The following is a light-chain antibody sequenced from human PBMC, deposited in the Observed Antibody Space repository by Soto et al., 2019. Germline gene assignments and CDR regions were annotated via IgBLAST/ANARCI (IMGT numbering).Light chain of an antibody. J-gene: IGLJ1*01. CDR1: SSDIGGYNF. CDR3: SSYTPDGLDV. Sequence: QSVLTQPASVSGSPGQSITISCTGSSSDIGGYNFVCWYQQHPGKAPKLIIYEVTNRPSGVSNRFSGSKSGNTASLTISGLQAEDEADYYCSSYTPDGLDVFGTGTKLTVL. V-gene: IGLV2-14*01. CDR2: EVT.